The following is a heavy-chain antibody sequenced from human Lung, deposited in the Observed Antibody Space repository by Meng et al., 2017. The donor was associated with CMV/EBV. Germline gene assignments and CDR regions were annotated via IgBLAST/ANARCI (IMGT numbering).Heavy chain of an antibody. CDR3: ASRSGSGSERYLIYYFDY. V-gene: IGHV1-69*14. CDR1: GGTFSTYV. J-gene: IGHJ4*02. D-gene: IGHD3-10*01. CDR2: ITPIFGSA. Sequence: VQLVQSGAWVKKPGSSVKVSCKAYGGTFSTYVISWVRQAPGQGLEWVGGITPIFGSANYAEKFQGRVRITADKSTTTVYMELSSLRSDDTAVYYCASRSGSGSERYLIYYFDYWGQGTLVTVSS.